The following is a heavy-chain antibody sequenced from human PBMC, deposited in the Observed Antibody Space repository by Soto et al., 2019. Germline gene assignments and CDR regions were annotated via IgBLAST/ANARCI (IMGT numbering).Heavy chain of an antibody. Sequence: QMHLVESGGGVVQAGTSLRLSCAASGFTFNSYAMHWVRQAPGKGLEWVALIWYDGSRMFFADSVRDRFTISRDTSRNTVHLQMSSLRAEDTVMYYCAKDVDPRAGVATAMFDFWGQGTLVTVTS. V-gene: IGHV3-33*06. CDR3: AKDVDPRAGVATAMFDF. CDR2: IWYDGSRM. J-gene: IGHJ4*02. CDR1: GFTFNSYA. D-gene: IGHD5-12*01.